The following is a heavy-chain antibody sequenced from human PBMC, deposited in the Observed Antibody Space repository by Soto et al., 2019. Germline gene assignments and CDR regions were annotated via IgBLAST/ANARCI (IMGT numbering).Heavy chain of an antibody. CDR3: AKSPTRATIVRDYYYGMDV. J-gene: IGHJ6*02. CDR1: GFTFSSYA. D-gene: IGHD5-12*01. V-gene: IGHV3-23*01. Sequence: EVQLLESGGGLVQPGGSLRLSCAASGFTFSSYAMSWVRQAPGKGLEWVSAISGSGGSTYYADSVKGRFTISRDNSNNTRYLQMHSLRADDTAVYYCAKSPTRATIVRDYYYGMDVWGQGTTVTVAS. CDR2: ISGSGGST.